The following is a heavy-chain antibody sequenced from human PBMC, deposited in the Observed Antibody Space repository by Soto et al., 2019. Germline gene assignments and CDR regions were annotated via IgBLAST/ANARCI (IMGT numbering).Heavy chain of an antibody. D-gene: IGHD3-10*01. CDR2: ISAYNGNT. CDR3: ARAWGLWFWVLLFGPSDYDGMDV. J-gene: IGHJ6*02. V-gene: IGHV1-18*04. Sequence: ASVKVSCKASGYTFTSYGISWVRQAPGQGLEWMGWISAYNGNTNYAQKLQGRVTMTTDTSTSTAYMELRSLRSDDTAVYYCARAWGLWFWVLLFGPSDYDGMDVWGQGTTVTVSS. CDR1: GYTFTSYG.